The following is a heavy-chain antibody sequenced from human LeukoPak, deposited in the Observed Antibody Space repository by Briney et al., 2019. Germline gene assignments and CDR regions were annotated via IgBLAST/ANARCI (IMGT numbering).Heavy chain of an antibody. D-gene: IGHD6-19*01. J-gene: IGHJ6*02. Sequence: PGGSLRLSCAASGFTFSSYGMHWVRQAPGKGLEWVAVISYDGSNKYYADSVKGRFTISRDNSKNTLYLQMNSLRAEDTAVYYCAKDPVPIAVAGTGYYYYYGMDVWGQGTTVTVSS. CDR1: GFTFSSYG. CDR3: AKDPVPIAVAGTGYYYYYGMDV. CDR2: ISYDGSNK. V-gene: IGHV3-30*18.